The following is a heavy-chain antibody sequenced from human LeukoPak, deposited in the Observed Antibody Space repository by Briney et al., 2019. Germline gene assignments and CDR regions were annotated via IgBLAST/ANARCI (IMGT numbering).Heavy chain of an antibody. Sequence: PSETLSLTCTVSSGSISSSSYYWGWIRQPPGKGLEWIGSIYYSGSTYYNPSLKSRVTMSVDTSKNQFSLKLSSVTAADTAVYYCAGNNYYSYDDYWGQGTLVTVSS. V-gene: IGHV4-39*01. CDR1: SGSISSSSYY. J-gene: IGHJ4*02. CDR3: AGNNYYSYDDY. CDR2: IYYSGST. D-gene: IGHD5-18*01.